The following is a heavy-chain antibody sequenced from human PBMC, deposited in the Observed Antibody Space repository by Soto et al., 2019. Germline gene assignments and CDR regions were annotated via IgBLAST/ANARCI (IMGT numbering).Heavy chain of an antibody. J-gene: IGHJ6*02. CDR3: AREGSSIAAAGHIPGYYYYGMDV. D-gene: IGHD6-13*01. V-gene: IGHV1-24*01. CDR1: GYTLTMLS. Sequence: ASVKVSCKVSGYTLTMLSMHWVRQAPGKGLEWMGGFDPEDGKTIYIQKIQGRVTMTEDKSTDTAYMELSSPGSDDTAMYYCAREGSSIAAAGHIPGYYYYGMDVWGQGTTVTVSS. CDR2: FDPEDGKT.